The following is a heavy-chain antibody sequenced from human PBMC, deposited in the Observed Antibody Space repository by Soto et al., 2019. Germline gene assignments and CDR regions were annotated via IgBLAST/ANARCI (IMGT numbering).Heavy chain of an antibody. CDR2: IYSGGST. D-gene: IGHD6-19*01. CDR1: GFTVSSNY. Sequence: GGSLRLSCAASGFTVSSNYMSWVRQAPGKGLEWVSVIYSGGSTYYADSVKGRFTISRHNSKNTLYLQMNSLRAEDTAVYYCASTGYSSGWYASSYYFDYWGQGTLVTVSS. J-gene: IGHJ4*02. CDR3: ASTGYSSGWYASSYYFDY. V-gene: IGHV3-53*04.